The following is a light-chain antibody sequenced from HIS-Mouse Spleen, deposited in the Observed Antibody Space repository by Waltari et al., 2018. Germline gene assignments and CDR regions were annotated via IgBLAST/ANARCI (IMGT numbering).Light chain of an antibody. CDR3: YSTDSSGNHRV. CDR1: ALPQKY. J-gene: IGLJ2*01. V-gene: IGLV3-10*01. CDR2: EDS. Sequence: SYELTQPPSVSVSPGQTARITCSGDALPQKYAYWYQQKLGQAPVLVIYEDSKRPSGIPERFSGSSSGTMATLTISGAQVEDEADYYCYSTDSSGNHRVFGGGTKLTVL.